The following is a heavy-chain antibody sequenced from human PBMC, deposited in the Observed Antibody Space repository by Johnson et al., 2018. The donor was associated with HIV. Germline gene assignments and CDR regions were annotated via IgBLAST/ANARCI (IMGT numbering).Heavy chain of an antibody. V-gene: IGHV3-23*04. J-gene: IGHJ3*02. CDR3: ARVRFSGITIFGWDDAFDI. CDR2: ISGSGGST. CDR1: EFTFSSYA. Sequence: VQLVESGGGVVQPGGSLRLSCAASEFTFSSYAMSWVRQAPGKGLEWVSSISGSGGSTYYVDSVKGRFTISRDNAKNSLYLQMNSLRAEDTAVYYCARVRFSGITIFGWDDAFDIWGQGTMVTVSS. D-gene: IGHD3-3*01.